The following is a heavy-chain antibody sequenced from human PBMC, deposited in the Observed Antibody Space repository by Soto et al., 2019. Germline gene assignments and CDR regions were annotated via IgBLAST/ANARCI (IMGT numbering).Heavy chain of an antibody. CDR1: GGTFNIYG. Sequence: QVHLVQSGAEVKKPGSSVKVSCKASGGTFNIYGITWVRQAPGQGLEWMGGIIPIFGTANYAQKFEGRVTIIADESTSTAYMELSSLRSEDTAVYYCARESGAMEFDDAFDIWGQGTMVTVSS. V-gene: IGHV1-69*12. D-gene: IGHD2-2*01. CDR3: ARESGAMEFDDAFDI. J-gene: IGHJ3*02. CDR2: IIPIFGTA.